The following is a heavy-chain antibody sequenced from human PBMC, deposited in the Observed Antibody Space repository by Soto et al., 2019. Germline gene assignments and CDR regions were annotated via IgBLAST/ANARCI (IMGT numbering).Heavy chain of an antibody. CDR1: GGSISSSSYY. J-gene: IGHJ4*02. CDR2: IYYSGST. Sequence: QLQLQESGPGLVKPSETLSLTCTVSGGSISSSSYYWGWIRQPPGKGLEWIGSIYYSGSTYYNPSLKSRVTISVDTSKNQFSLKLSSVTAADTAVYYCASLTYYYDSSGYQFDYWGQGTLVTVSS. V-gene: IGHV4-39*01. CDR3: ASLTYYYDSSGYQFDY. D-gene: IGHD3-22*01.